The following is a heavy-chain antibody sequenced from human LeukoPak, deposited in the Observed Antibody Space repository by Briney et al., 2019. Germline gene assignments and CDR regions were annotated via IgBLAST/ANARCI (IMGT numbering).Heavy chain of an antibody. CDR1: GFTFDDFS. CDR2: ISGSGGST. CDR3: AKDFPAHYYDSSGYFGYYYYYGMDV. Sequence: GGSLRLSCAASGFTFDDFSMHWVRQAPGKGLEWVSAISGSGGSTYYADSVKGRFTISRDNSKNTLYLQMNSLRAEDTAVYYCAKDFPAHYYDSSGYFGYYYYYGMDVWGQGTTVTVSS. D-gene: IGHD3-22*01. V-gene: IGHV3-23*01. J-gene: IGHJ6*02.